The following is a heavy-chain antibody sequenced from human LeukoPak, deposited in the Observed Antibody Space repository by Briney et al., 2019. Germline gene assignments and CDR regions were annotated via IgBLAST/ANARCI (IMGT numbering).Heavy chain of an antibody. CDR3: ARERYGMDV. J-gene: IGHJ6*02. Sequence: PGRSLRLSCAASGFTFSSYAMHWVRQAPGKGLEGGAVISYDGSNKYYADSVKGRFTISRDNSKNTLYLQMNSLRAEDTAVYYCARERYGMDVWGQGTTVTVSS. CDR2: ISYDGSNK. CDR1: GFTFSSYA. V-gene: IGHV3-30-3*01.